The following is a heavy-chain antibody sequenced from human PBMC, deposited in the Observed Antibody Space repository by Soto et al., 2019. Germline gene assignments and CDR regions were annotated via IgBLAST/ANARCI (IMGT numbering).Heavy chain of an antibody. CDR1: GGTFSSYT. V-gene: IGHV1-69*02. CDR3: ARDHVSGYDSTNWFDP. J-gene: IGHJ5*02. D-gene: IGHD5-12*01. CDR2: IIPILGIA. Sequence: GASVKVSCKASGGTFSSYTISWVRQAPGQGLEWMGRIIPILGIANYAQKFQGRVTITADKSTSTAYMELSSLRSEDTAVYYCARDHVSGYDSTNWFDPWGQGTLVTVSS.